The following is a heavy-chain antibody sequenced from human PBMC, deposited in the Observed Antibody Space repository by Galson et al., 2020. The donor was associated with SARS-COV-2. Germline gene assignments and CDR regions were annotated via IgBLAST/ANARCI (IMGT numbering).Heavy chain of an antibody. CDR2: ISWNSGSI. Sequence: GGSLRLSCAASGFTFDDYAMHWVRQAPGKGLEWVSGISWNSGSIGYADSVRGRFTISRDNAKNSLYLQMNSLRAEDTALYYCAKVGIYGSGSYVDYWGQGTLVTVSS. D-gene: IGHD3-10*01. V-gene: IGHV3-9*01. CDR3: AKVGIYGSGSYVDY. J-gene: IGHJ4*02. CDR1: GFTFDDYA.